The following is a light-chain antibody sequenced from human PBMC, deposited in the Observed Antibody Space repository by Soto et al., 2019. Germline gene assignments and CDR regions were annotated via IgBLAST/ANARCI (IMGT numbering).Light chain of an antibody. Sequence: EIVMTQSPATLSVSPGERATLSCRASQSVNIYLAWYQQKPGQAPRLLIFGASSRATGIPARFSGSGSGTEFNLPISSLQSEDFEFYFCQQYDDWLRLTFGGGTKVEIK. J-gene: IGKJ4*01. V-gene: IGKV3D-15*01. CDR2: GAS. CDR3: QQYDDWLRLT. CDR1: QSVNIY.